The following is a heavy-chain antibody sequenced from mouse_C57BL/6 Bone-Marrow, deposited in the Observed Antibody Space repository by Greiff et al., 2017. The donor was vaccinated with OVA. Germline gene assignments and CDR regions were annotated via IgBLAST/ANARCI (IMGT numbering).Heavy chain of an antibody. CDR2: IGPGSGST. Sequence: VQLQQSGAELVKPGASVKISCKASGYTFTDYYINWVKQRPGQGLEWIGKIGPGSGSTYYNEKFKGKATLTADKSSSTAYMQLSSLTSEDSAVYFWARHYGSSPLYWYFDVWGTGTTVTVSS. CDR3: ARHYGSSPLYWYFDV. J-gene: IGHJ1*03. V-gene: IGHV1-77*01. CDR1: GYTFTDYY. D-gene: IGHD1-1*01.